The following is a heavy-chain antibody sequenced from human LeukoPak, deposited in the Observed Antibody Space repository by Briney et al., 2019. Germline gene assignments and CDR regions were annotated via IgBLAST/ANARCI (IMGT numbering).Heavy chain of an antibody. Sequence: SETLSLTCAVYGGSFSGYYWSWIRQPPGKGLEWIGEINHSGSTNYNPSLKSRVTISVDTSKNQFSLKLSSVTAADTAVYYCARLAYRGVTVTTYYYYYYMDVWGKGTTVTVSS. CDR2: INHSGST. CDR1: GGSFSGYY. V-gene: IGHV4-34*01. D-gene: IGHD4-17*01. CDR3: ARLAYRGVTVTTYYYYYYMDV. J-gene: IGHJ6*03.